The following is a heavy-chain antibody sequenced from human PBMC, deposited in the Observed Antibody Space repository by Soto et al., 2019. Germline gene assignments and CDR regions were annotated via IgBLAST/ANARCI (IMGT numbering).Heavy chain of an antibody. CDR1: GYTFTGYY. D-gene: IGHD6-19*01. V-gene: IGHV1-2*04. CDR3: ARGGSSGAYYYYYYGMDV. CDR2: INPNSGGT. Sequence: VKVSCKASGYTFTGYYMHWVRQAPGQGLEWMEWINPNSGGTNYAQKFQGWVTMTRDTSISTAYMELSRLRSDDTAVYYCARGGSSGAYYYYYYGMDVWGQGTTVTVSS. J-gene: IGHJ6*02.